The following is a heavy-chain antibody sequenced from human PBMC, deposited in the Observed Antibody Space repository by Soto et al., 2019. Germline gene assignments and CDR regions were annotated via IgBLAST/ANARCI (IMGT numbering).Heavy chain of an antibody. J-gene: IGHJ6*02. Sequence: PAGSLRLSCAASGVTFSSYAMSWVRQAPGKALEWVSAISGSGGSTYYADSVKGRFTTSRDNSKNTLYLQMNSLRAEDTAVYYCAKEYRYYDVSGPLQGRHYGMDDWGQGTTVTVSS. CDR1: GVTFSSYA. CDR3: AKEYRYYDVSGPLQGRHYGMDD. D-gene: IGHD3-22*01. CDR2: ISGSGGST. V-gene: IGHV3-23*01.